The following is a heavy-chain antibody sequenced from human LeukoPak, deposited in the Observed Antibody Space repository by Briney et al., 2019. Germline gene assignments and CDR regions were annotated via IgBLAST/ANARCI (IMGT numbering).Heavy chain of an antibody. D-gene: IGHD3-3*01. J-gene: IGHJ4*02. CDR1: GGSFSGYY. V-gene: IGHV4-34*01. CDR2: INHSGST. CDR3: ARGTSGYCG. Sequence: KASETLSLTCAVYGGSFSGYYWSWIRQPPGKGLEWIGEINHSGSTNYNPSLKSRVTISVDTSKNQFSLKLSSVTAADTAVYYCARGTSGYCGWGQGTLVTVSS.